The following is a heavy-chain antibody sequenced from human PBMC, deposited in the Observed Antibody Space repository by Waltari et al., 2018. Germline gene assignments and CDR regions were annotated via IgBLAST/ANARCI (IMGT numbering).Heavy chain of an antibody. Sequence: QVQLVQSGAEVKKPGASVKVSCKASGYTFTSYGISWVRQAPGQGLEWMGWISAYNGNTDSAQKRQGAGTRTAEASTRTANLELRSLRSDDTAVDYCAREGGPSYYDFWSGYYSPGHFDYWGQGTLVTVSS. J-gene: IGHJ4*02. CDR1: GYTFTSYG. D-gene: IGHD3-3*01. V-gene: IGHV1-18*01. CDR3: AREGGPSYYDFWSGYYSPGHFDY. CDR2: ISAYNGNT.